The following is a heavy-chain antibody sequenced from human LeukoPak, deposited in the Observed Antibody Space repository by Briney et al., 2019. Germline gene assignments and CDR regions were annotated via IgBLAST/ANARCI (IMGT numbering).Heavy chain of an antibody. CDR3: ARGTSRTPYYYYYMDV. CDR1: GYTFTSYD. J-gene: IGHJ6*03. Sequence: ASVKVSCKASGYTFTSYDINWVRQATGQGLEWMGWMNPNSGNTGYAQKFQGRVTMTRSTSISTAYMELSSLRSEDTAVCYCARGTSRTPYYYYYMDVWGKGTTVTVSS. CDR2: MNPNSGNT. V-gene: IGHV1-8*01.